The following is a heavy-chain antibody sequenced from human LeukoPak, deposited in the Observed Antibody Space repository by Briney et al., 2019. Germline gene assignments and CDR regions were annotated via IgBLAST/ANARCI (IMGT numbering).Heavy chain of an antibody. CDR3: ARDYGSRSRLYYYGSGSYGLNWFDP. D-gene: IGHD3-10*01. CDR1: GGSISSYY. J-gene: IGHJ5*02. Sequence: SETLSLTCTVSGGSISSYYWSWIRQPAGKGLEWIGRIYTSGSTNYNPSLKSRVTMSVDMSKNQFSLKLSSVTAADTAVYYCARDYGSRSRLYYYGSGSYGLNWFDPWGQGTLVTVSS. V-gene: IGHV4-4*07. CDR2: IYTSGST.